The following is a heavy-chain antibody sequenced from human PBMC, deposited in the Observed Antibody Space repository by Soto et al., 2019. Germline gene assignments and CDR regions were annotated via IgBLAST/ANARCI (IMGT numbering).Heavy chain of an antibody. J-gene: IGHJ4*02. V-gene: IGHV1-69*06. CDR1: GGTFSSYA. Sequence: SVKVSCKASGGTFSSYAISWLRQSPGQGLEWMGGIIPIFGTANYAQKFQGRVTITADKSTSTAYMELSSLRSEDTAVYYCARSHDYGDYEAYFDYWGQGTLVTVSS. D-gene: IGHD4-17*01. CDR2: IIPIFGTA. CDR3: ARSHDYGDYEAYFDY.